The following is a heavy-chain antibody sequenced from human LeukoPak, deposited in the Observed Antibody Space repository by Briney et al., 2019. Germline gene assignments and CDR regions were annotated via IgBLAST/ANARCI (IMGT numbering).Heavy chain of an antibody. Sequence: GGSLRLSCAASGFTFSSYAMSWVRQAPAKGLEWVSAISGSGGSTYHADSVRGRLTISRDSSKNTLYLQMNSLRVEDTAVYYCAKESYSSSWDYWGQGTLVTVSS. J-gene: IGHJ4*02. CDR2: ISGSGGST. D-gene: IGHD6-13*01. V-gene: IGHV3-23*01. CDR1: GFTFSSYA. CDR3: AKESYSSSWDY.